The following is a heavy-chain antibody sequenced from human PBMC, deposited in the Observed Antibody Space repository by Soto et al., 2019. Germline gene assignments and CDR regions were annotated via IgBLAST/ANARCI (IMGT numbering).Heavy chain of an antibody. CDR3: ARDPAGANPYYYYGMDV. D-gene: IGHD1-26*01. Sequence: PGGSLRLSCAASGFTFSNYGIHWARQAPGKGLEWVAVISYDGSNKYYADSVKGRFTISRDNSKNTLYLQMNSLRAEDTAVYYCARDPAGANPYYYYGMDVWGQGTTVTVSS. J-gene: IGHJ6*02. CDR1: GFTFSNYG. V-gene: IGHV3-30*19. CDR2: ISYDGSNK.